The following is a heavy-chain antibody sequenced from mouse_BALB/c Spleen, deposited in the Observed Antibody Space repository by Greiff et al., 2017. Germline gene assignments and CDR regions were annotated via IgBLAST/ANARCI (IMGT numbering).Heavy chain of an antibody. V-gene: IGHV5-9*03. Sequence: DVHLVESGGGLVKPGGSLKLSCAASGFTFSSYTMSWVRQTPEKRLEWVATISSGGGNTYYPDSVKGRFTISRDNAKNNLYLQMSSLRSEDTALYYCARGITTRGGYFDYWGQGTTLTVSS. D-gene: IGHD2-4*01. CDR1: GFTFSSYT. J-gene: IGHJ2*01. CDR3: ARGITTRGGYFDY. CDR2: ISSGGGNT.